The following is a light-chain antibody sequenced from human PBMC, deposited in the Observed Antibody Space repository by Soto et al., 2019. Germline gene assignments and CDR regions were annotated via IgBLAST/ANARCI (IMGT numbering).Light chain of an antibody. CDR3: QQYSIYWNT. CDR1: QDISNY. Sequence: DIQMTQSPSSLSASVGDRVTITCQASQDISNYLNWYQQKPGKAPKVLIYDASRLETGVPSRFSGSGSGTHFSLAISSLQPEDIATYYCQQYSIYWNTFGQGTKVDIK. CDR2: DAS. V-gene: IGKV1-33*01. J-gene: IGKJ2*01.